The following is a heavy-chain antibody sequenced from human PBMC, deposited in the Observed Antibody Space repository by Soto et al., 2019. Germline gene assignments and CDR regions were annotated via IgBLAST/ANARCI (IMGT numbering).Heavy chain of an antibody. CDR1: SGSMSSHK. D-gene: IGHD3-10*01. J-gene: IGHJ6*02. V-gene: IGHV4-59*08. CDR3: VRQGFGVLHGLVDV. Sequence: QVQLQESGPGLVKPSETLSLTCTVSSGSMSSHKWCWIRQPPGKGLEWIGYIDYGGGTSYNPSLRSRVTMSVDTSTKKFTLRLTSVTAADTAVYYCVRQGFGVLHGLVDVWGQGTTITVSS. CDR2: IDYGGGT.